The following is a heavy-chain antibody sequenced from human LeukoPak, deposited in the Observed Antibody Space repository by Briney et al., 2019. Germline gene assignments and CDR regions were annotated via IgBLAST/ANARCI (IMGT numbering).Heavy chain of an antibody. Sequence: SETLSLTCTVSGGSISTYYWRWVRQPAGKGLEWIGRIYASGSANYNPSLKSRVTISLDRSKNQFSLSLTSMTAADTAVYYCARGLMGTTGEQNWFDPWGQGTLVTVSS. CDR1: GGSISTYY. D-gene: IGHD1-7*01. CDR3: ARGLMGTTGEQNWFDP. CDR2: IYASGSA. V-gene: IGHV4-4*07. J-gene: IGHJ5*02.